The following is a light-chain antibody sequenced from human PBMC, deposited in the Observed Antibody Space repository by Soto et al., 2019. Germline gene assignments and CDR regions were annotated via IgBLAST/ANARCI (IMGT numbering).Light chain of an antibody. Sequence: QSVLAQPASVSGSPGQSVTISCTGTSSDVGGYNLVSWYQQYAGKAPKLVIYEANKRPSGVSHRFSGSKSGNTASLTISGLQAEDEADYYCCSYAGDSTVVVFGGGTKLTVL. CDR3: CSYAGDSTVVV. V-gene: IGLV2-23*01. CDR2: EAN. CDR1: SSDVGGYNL. J-gene: IGLJ2*01.